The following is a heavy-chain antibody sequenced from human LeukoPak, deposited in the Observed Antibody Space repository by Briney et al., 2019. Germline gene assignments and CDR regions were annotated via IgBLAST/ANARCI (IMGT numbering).Heavy chain of an antibody. Sequence: GGSLRLSCAASGFTVSSNYMSWVRQAPGKGLEWVSVIYSGGSTYYADSVKGRFTISRDNSKNTLYRQMNSLRAEDTAVYYCARDGYDFWSGTPNWFDPWGQGTLVTVSS. CDR2: IYSGGST. CDR3: ARDGYDFWSGTPNWFDP. D-gene: IGHD3-3*01. V-gene: IGHV3-66*02. J-gene: IGHJ5*02. CDR1: GFTVSSNY.